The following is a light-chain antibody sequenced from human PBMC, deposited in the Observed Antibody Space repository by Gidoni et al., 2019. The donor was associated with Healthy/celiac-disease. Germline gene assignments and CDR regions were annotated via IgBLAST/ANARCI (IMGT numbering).Light chain of an antibody. Sequence: QSALTQPRSVSGSPGQSVTISCTGTSSDVGGYSYVSWYQQHPGKAPKLMIYDVSKRPSGVPDRFSGSKSGNTAPLTISGLQAEDEADYYCCSYAGSYVFGTGTKVTVL. J-gene: IGLJ1*01. CDR2: DVS. CDR3: CSYAGSYV. CDR1: SSDVGGYSY. V-gene: IGLV2-11*01.